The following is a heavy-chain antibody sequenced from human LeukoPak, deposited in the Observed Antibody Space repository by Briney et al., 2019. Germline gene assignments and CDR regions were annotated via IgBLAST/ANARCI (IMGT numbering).Heavy chain of an antibody. CDR2: ISPSGDIR. Sequence: PGGSLRLSCAASGFTFSNHGMNWVRQAPGKGLEWVSGISPSGDIRYYADSVKGRFTISRDNSRNMLFLQMNSLRADDTAVYYCAKDLVVGALDYWGQGTLVTVSS. V-gene: IGHV3-23*01. CDR3: AKDLVVGALDY. D-gene: IGHD1-26*01. CDR1: GFTFSNHG. J-gene: IGHJ4*02.